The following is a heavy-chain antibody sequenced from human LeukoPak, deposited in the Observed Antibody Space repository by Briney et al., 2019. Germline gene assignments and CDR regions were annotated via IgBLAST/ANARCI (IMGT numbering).Heavy chain of an antibody. CDR3: ARPPSDLGSAAPFPF. Sequence: ASVKVSCKASGYTFTDYYVHWVRQAPGEGLEWVGWVFPHSGDTYYAQRFHGRVAMTTDTSINTAYMELSRLKADDTGVYFCARPPSDLGSAAPFPFWGQGTLVTVSS. J-gene: IGHJ1*01. V-gene: IGHV1-2*02. D-gene: IGHD2-21*01. CDR1: GYTFTDYY. CDR2: VFPHSGDT.